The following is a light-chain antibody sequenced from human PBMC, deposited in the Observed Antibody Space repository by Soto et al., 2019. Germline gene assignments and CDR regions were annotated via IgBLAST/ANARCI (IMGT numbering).Light chain of an antibody. V-gene: IGKV3D-15*01. CDR1: QSVSSN. CDR3: QQYNIWPQT. CDR2: GVY. Sequence: EIVLTHSPTILSVSPGERATLSCRASQSVSSNLAWYQQKPGQAPRLLIYGVYTRAPGIPARFSGSGSGTEFTLTISSLQSEDFAVYFCQQYNIWPQTFGQGTKVDI. J-gene: IGKJ1*01.